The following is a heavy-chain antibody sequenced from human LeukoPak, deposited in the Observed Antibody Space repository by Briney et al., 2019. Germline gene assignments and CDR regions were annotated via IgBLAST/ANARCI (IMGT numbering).Heavy chain of an antibody. J-gene: IGHJ4*02. Sequence: GGSLRLSCAASGFTFSDYEMNWVRQAPGKGLEWVSYISSSGTTMKYEDSVKGGFTISRDNAKNSFFLQMNSLRAEDTAVYYCCGASFDYWGQGTLVTVSS. V-gene: IGHV3-48*03. CDR3: CGASFDY. CDR1: GFTFSDYE. D-gene: IGHD2-21*01. CDR2: ISSSGTTM.